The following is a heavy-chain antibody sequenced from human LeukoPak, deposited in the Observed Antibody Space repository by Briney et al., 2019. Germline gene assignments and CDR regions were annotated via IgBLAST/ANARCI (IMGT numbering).Heavy chain of an antibody. CDR2: IYYSGST. CDR1: GGSISSSSYY. D-gene: IGHD1-26*01. CDR3: ARLSVGAVLYFDY. V-gene: IGHV4-39*01. Sequence: SETLSLTCTVSGGSISSSSYYWGWIRQPPGKGLEWIGSIYYSGSTYYNPSLKSRVTISVDTSKNQFSLKLSSVTAADTAVYCCARLSVGAVLYFDYWGEGTLVTVSS. J-gene: IGHJ4*02.